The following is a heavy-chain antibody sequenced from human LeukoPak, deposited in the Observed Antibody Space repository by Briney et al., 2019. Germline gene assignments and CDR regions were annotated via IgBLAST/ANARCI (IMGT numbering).Heavy chain of an antibody. D-gene: IGHD2/OR15-2a*01. V-gene: IGHV5-51*01. J-gene: IGHJ4*02. CDR2: IYPGDSDT. CDR3: TRVTTTLTGFDY. Sequence: GESLNISCKGSGYSFAGYWIGWVRQMPGKGLEWMGIIYPGDSDTRYSPSFQGQVTISADKSISTAYLQWSSLKASDTAMYYCTRVTTTLTGFDYWGQGTLVTVSS. CDR1: GYSFAGYW.